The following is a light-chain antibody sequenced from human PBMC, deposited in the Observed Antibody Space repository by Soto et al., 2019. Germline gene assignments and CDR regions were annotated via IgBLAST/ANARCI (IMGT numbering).Light chain of an antibody. V-gene: IGKV1-5*03. CDR1: QTIVTW. J-gene: IGKJ2*01. Sequence: DVQMTQSPSTLSASIGDTVTITCRASQTIVTWLAWYQQKPGRPPKLLIYMASILESGVPSRFSGRGSGTEFTLTISGLQRDDLGIHYCQQYNSYPKTFGEGTKLEI. CDR3: QQYNSYPKT. CDR2: MAS.